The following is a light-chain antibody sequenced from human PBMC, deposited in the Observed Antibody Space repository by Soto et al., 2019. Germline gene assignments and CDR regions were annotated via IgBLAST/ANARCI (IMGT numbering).Light chain of an antibody. CDR3: QSYDNSLSGAWV. V-gene: IGLV1-40*01. Sequence: QLVLTQPPSVSGAPGQGITISCTGTRSNLGAGYDVHWYQQLPGAAPKLLIYANNKRPSGVLDRFSGSKSGTSASLAITGLQADDEADYYCQSYDNSLSGAWVFGGGTKLTVL. CDR1: RSNLGAGYD. CDR2: ANN. J-gene: IGLJ3*02.